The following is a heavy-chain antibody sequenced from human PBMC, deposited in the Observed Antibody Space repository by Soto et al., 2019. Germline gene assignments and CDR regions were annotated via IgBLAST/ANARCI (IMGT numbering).Heavy chain of an antibody. J-gene: IGHJ6*02. D-gene: IGHD6-19*01. CDR3: AKVRYSSPMGYYYGMDV. Sequence: ASVKVSCKASGYTFTSYYMHWVRQAPGQGLEWMGIINPSGGSTSYAQKFQGRVTITADESTSTSYMEVNNLRSEDTAVYYCAKVRYSSPMGYYYGMDVWGRGTTVTVS. CDR2: INPSGGST. CDR1: GYTFTSYY. V-gene: IGHV1-46*01.